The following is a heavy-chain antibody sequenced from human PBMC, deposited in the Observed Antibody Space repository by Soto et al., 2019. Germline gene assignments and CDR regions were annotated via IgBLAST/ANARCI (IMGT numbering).Heavy chain of an antibody. J-gene: IGHJ6*02. CDR2: IIPIFGTA. CDR1: GGTFSSYA. CDR3: ASGKYYYDSSGYSPYYYYYGMDV. Sequence: XVKVSCKASGGTFSSYAISWVRQAPGQGLEWMGGIIPIFGTANYAQKFQGRVTITADESTSTAYMELSSLRSEDTAVYYCASGKYYYDSSGYSPYYYYYGMDVCGQGTTVTXSS. D-gene: IGHD3-22*01. V-gene: IGHV1-69*13.